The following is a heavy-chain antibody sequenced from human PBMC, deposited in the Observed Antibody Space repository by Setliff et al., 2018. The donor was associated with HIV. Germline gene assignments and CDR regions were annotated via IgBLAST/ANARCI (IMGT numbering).Heavy chain of an antibody. CDR2: IRSKVYGGTT. CDR3: TRARGAGGWYFDL. CDR1: GFTFGDYT. Sequence: PGESLKISCTASGFTFGDYTLSWVRQAPGKGLEWVGFIRSKVYGGTTEYAASVKGRFTVSRDDSKSIAYLQMSRLRTEDTAVYYCTRARGAGGWYFDLWGRGTLVTVSS. J-gene: IGHJ2*01. V-gene: IGHV3-49*04. D-gene: IGHD1-26*01.